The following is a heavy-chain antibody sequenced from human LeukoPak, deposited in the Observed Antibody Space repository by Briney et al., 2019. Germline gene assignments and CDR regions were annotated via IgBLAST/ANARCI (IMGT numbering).Heavy chain of an antibody. CDR2: ISGRDYS. Sequence: PGGSLRLSCAASGFNFSDYGMIWVRQAPGKGLEGVSGISGRDYSDHADSVKGRFTISRDNSKNTLYLQMNSLRAEDTALYYCAKSRNFYYYFMEVSGRGTKVTISS. CDR1: GFNFSDYG. V-gene: IGHV3-23*01. CDR3: AKSRNFYYYFMEV. J-gene: IGHJ6*03.